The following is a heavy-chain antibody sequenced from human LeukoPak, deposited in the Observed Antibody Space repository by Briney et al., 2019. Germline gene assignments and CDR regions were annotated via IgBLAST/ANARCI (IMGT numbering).Heavy chain of an antibody. V-gene: IGHV5-51*01. CDR1: GYIFTYYW. D-gene: IGHD3-22*01. CDR3: ARHHYYDSSGYYGFDY. CDR2: IYTGDSDT. Sequence: GESLKISCKGSGYIFTYYWIGWVRQMPGKGLEWMGIIYTGDSDTRYSPSFQGQVTISADKSISTAYLQWSSLKASDTAMYYCARHHYYDSSGYYGFDYWGQGTLVTVSS. J-gene: IGHJ4*02.